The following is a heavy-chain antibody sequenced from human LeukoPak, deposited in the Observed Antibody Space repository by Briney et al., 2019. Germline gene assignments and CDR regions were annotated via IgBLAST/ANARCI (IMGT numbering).Heavy chain of an antibody. CDR1: GFTFIDYS. Sequence: GGPLRLSCGASGFTFIDYSMNWVRQAPGKGLAWVASITSAGGYKYYADSVKGRFTISRDNAQNSLFLQMNSLRAEDTAVYFCATSGGFVLPNAITGNWYMDVWGRGTSVTVSS. CDR3: ATSGGFVLPNAITGNWYMDV. V-gene: IGHV3-21*01. J-gene: IGHJ6*03. D-gene: IGHD2-2*01. CDR2: ITSAGGYK.